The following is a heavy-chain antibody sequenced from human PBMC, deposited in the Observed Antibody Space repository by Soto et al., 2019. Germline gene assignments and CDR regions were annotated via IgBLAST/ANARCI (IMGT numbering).Heavy chain of an antibody. CDR1: A. J-gene: IGHJ4*01. V-gene: IGHV3-23*01. D-gene: IGHD4-17*01. Sequence: AKSGCRLALGKRMEWVSAISGSGGSTYYADSVKGRFTISRDNSKNTLYLQMNSLRAEDTAVYYCANLFSVSSRHCYDY. CDR3: ANLFSVSSRHCYDY. CDR2: ISGSGGST.